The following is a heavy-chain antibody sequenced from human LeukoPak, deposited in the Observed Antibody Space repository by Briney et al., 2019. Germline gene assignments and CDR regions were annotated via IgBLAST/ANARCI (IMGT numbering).Heavy chain of an antibody. CDR3: ARGSLWFGELGWFDP. D-gene: IGHD3-10*01. CDR2: IYYSGST. V-gene: IGHV4-59*01. J-gene: IGHJ5*02. Sequence: SETLSHTCTVSGGSISSYYWSWIRQPPGKGLEWIGYIYYSGSTNYNPSLKSRVTISVDTSKNQFSLKLSSVTAADTAVYYCARGSLWFGELGWFDPWGQGTLVTVSS. CDR1: GGSISSYY.